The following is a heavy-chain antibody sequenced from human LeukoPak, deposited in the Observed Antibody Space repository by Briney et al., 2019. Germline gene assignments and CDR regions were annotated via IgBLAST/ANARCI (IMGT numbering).Heavy chain of an antibody. CDR2: IYYSGTT. J-gene: IGHJ4*02. Sequence: SETLSLTCTVSGDSISSWYWSWIRQPPGKGLEWIGYIYYSGTTNYNPSLKSRVSISLDTSRNQFSLKLSSVTTADTAVYYCARGVEVSSYYFDDWGQGTLVTVSS. CDR3: ARGVEVSSYYFDD. D-gene: IGHD2-15*01. V-gene: IGHV4-59*01. CDR1: GDSISSWY.